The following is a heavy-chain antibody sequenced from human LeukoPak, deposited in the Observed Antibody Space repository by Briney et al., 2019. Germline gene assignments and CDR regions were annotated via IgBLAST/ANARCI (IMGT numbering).Heavy chain of an antibody. CDR3: ARQNYDFWSGYGSRGPFDY. Sequence: PSETLSLTCTVSGGSISSYYWSWIRQPPGKGLEWIGYIYYSGSTNYNPSLKSRVTISVDTSKNQFSLKLSSVTAADTAVYYCARQNYDFWSGYGSRGPFDYWGQGTLVTVSS. CDR1: GGSISSYY. D-gene: IGHD3-3*01. CDR2: IYYSGST. J-gene: IGHJ4*02. V-gene: IGHV4-59*12.